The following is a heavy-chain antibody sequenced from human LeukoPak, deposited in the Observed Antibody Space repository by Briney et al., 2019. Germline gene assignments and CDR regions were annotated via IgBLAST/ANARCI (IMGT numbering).Heavy chain of an antibody. D-gene: IGHD3-9*01. J-gene: IGHJ6*03. V-gene: IGHV4-34*01. CDR1: GGSFSGYY. CDR2: INHSGST. CDR3: ARQGGFSGTLRYFDWLTNYYYYMDV. Sequence: TSETLSLTCAVYGGSFSGYYWSWIRQPPGKGLEWIGEINHSGSTNYNPSLKSRVTISVDTSKNQFSLKLSSVTAADTAVYYCARQGGFSGTLRYFDWLTNYYYYMDVWGKGTTVTISS.